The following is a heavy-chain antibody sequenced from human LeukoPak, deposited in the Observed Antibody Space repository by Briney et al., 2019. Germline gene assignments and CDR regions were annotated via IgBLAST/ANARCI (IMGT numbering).Heavy chain of an antibody. V-gene: IGHV1-8*01. CDR2: MNPNSGNT. CDR3: ARVMGHSSGWFSSADSSFDP. D-gene: IGHD6-19*01. Sequence: ASVKVSCKASGYTFTSYDINWVRQATGQGLEWMGWMNPNSGNTGYAQKFQGRVTMTRNTSISTAYMELSSLRSEDTAVYYCARVMGHSSGWFSSADSSFDPWGQGTLVTVSS. J-gene: IGHJ5*02. CDR1: GYTFTSYD.